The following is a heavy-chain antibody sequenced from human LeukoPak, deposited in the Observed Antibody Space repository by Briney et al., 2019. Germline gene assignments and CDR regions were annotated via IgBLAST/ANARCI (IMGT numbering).Heavy chain of an antibody. J-gene: IGHJ4*02. D-gene: IGHD2-2*01. V-gene: IGHV3-23*01. CDR2: ISGSDGGT. CDR3: AKDRGFYCSSTSCYVYFDY. Sequence: GGSLRLSCAASGFTFSSYAMGWVRQAPGKGVEWVSAISGSDGGTYYADSVKGRFTISRDNSKNTLYLQMNSLRAEDTAVYYCAKDRGFYCSSTSCYVYFDYWGQGALVTVSS. CDR1: GFTFSSYA.